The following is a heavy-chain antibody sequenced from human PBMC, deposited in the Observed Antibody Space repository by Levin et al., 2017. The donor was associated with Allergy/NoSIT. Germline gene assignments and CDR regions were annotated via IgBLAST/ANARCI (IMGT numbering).Heavy chain of an antibody. Sequence: SETLSLTCAVSGGSISGINWWTWIRQSPGKGLEWIGEIFPIGSTNYNPSFQSRVTMSIDRSKNQFSLKLNSVTAADTAVYYCAGVWGSGSFSYNGVDVWGQGTTVSVSS. CDR3: AGVWGSGSFSYNGVDV. D-gene: IGHD3-16*01. CDR2: IFPIGST. CDR1: GGSISGINW. J-gene: IGHJ6*02. V-gene: IGHV4-4*02.